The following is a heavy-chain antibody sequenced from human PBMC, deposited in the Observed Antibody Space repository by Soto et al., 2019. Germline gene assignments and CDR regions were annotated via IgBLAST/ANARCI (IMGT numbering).Heavy chain of an antibody. CDR2: INRHGDST. CDR1: GFGFDEYG. D-gene: IGHD4-17*01. Sequence: EVYLVESGGGVVRPGGSLRLSCAASGFGFDEYGMSWVRQGPGKGLEWVSGINRHGDSTGYADSVKGRFTISRDNAKKSLYLEMNGLRLEHTAFYYCPRDHIWGYENGDYGDSWAQGTLVTVSS. CDR3: PRDHIWGYENGDYGDS. V-gene: IGHV3-20*04. J-gene: IGHJ4*02.